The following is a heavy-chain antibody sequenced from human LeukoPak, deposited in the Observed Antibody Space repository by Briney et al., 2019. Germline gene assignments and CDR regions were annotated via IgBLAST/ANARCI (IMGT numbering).Heavy chain of an antibody. J-gene: IGHJ4*02. D-gene: IGHD2-15*01. CDR3: ARGPTPAPQYYFDY. V-gene: IGHV4-59*08. CDR1: GGSISSYY. Sequence: SETLSLTCTVSGGSISSYYWSWIRQPPGKGLEWIGYIYYSGSTNYNPSLKSRVTISVETSKNQLSLKLSSVSAADTAVYYCARGPTPAPQYYFDYWGQGALVTVSS. CDR2: IYYSGST.